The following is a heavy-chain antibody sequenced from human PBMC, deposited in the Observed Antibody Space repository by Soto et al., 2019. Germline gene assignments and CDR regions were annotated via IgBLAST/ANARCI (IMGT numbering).Heavy chain of an antibody. CDR2: IDWDDDK. V-gene: IGHV2-70*01. J-gene: IGHJ6*02. Sequence: SGPTLVNPTQTLTLTCTFSGFSLSTSGVCVSWIRQPPGKALEWLALIDWDDDKYYSTSLKTRLTISKDTSKNQVVLTMTNMDPVETATYYCARITGISTVTHLNGMDVWGQGTTVTVS. CDR1: GFSLSTSGVC. CDR3: ARITGISTVTHLNGMDV. D-gene: IGHD4-4*01.